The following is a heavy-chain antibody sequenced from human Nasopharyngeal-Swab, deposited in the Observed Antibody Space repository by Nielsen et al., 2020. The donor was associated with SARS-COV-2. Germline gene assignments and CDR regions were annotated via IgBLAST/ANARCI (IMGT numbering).Heavy chain of an antibody. Sequence: GESLKISCAASGFIFRNYWMSWVRQAPGKGLEWVANINQDGNEKNYVDSVKGRFTISRDNAKNSLYLQMNSLRAEDAALYYCAKDIGMTTGNNWFDPWGQGTLVTVSS. J-gene: IGHJ5*02. CDR2: INQDGNEK. CDR1: GFIFRNYW. V-gene: IGHV3-7*03. D-gene: IGHD4-17*01. CDR3: AKDIGMTTGNNWFDP.